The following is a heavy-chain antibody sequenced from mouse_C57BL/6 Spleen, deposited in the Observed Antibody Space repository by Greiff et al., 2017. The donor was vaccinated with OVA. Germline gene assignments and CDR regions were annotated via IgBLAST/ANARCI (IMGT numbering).Heavy chain of an antibody. CDR3: ARSNHYYGSSYPHYAMDY. CDR2: IYPGDGDT. D-gene: IGHD1-1*01. Sequence: QVQLKESGPELVKPGASVKISCKASGYAFSSSWMNWVKQRPGRGLEWIGRIYPGDGDTNYNGKFKGKATLTADKSSSTAYMQLSSLTSEDSAVYFCARSNHYYGSSYPHYAMDYWGQGTSVTVSS. J-gene: IGHJ4*01. V-gene: IGHV1-82*01. CDR1: GYAFSSSW.